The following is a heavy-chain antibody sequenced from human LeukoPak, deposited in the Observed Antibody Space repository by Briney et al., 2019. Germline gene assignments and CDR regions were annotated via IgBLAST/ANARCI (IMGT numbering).Heavy chain of an antibody. D-gene: IGHD3-22*01. J-gene: IGHJ4*02. Sequence: GGSLRLSCAASGFTFTNAWMSWVRQAPGKGLEWVGRIKSKTDGGTTDYAAPVKGRFTISRDDSKNTLYLQMNSLKTEDTAVYYCITYFYDSSGYYHYDYWGQGTLVTVSS. CDR3: ITYFYDSSGYYHYDY. CDR1: GFTFTNAW. V-gene: IGHV3-15*01. CDR2: IKSKTDGGTT.